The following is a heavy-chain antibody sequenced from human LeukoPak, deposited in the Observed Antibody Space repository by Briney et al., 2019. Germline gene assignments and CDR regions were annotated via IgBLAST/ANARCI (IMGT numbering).Heavy chain of an antibody. Sequence: PSETLSLTCAVYGGSFSGYYWSWIRQPPGKGLEWIGEINHSGSTNYNPSLKSRVTISVDTSKNQFSLKLSSVTAADTAVYYCAREGYSYGRTDYWGQGTLVTVSS. CDR3: AREGYSYGRTDY. D-gene: IGHD5-18*01. CDR2: INHSGST. J-gene: IGHJ4*02. CDR1: GGSFSGYY. V-gene: IGHV4-34*01.